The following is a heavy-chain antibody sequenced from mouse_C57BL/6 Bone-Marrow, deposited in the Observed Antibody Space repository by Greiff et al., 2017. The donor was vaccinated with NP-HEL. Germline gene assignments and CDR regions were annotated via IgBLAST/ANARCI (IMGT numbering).Heavy chain of an antibody. Sequence: QVQLQQSGAELVRPGASVKLSRKASGYTFTDYYINWVKQRPGQGLEWIARIYPGSGNTYYNEKFKGKATLTAEKSSSPAYMQLSSLTSEDSAVYFCAREGPFTYFDYWGQGTTLTVSS. CDR3: AREGPFTYFDY. J-gene: IGHJ2*01. CDR2: IYPGSGNT. CDR1: GYTFTDYY. D-gene: IGHD3-3*01. V-gene: IGHV1-76*01.